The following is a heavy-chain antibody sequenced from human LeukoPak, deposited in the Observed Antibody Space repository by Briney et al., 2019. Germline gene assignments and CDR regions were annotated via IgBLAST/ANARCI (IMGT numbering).Heavy chain of an antibody. CDR2: IYHSGST. V-gene: IGHV4-30-2*01. CDR1: GGSISSGGYS. J-gene: IGHJ4*02. D-gene: IGHD3-3*01. CDR3: ARGPYDFWSGYPIDY. Sequence: PSQTLSLTCAVSGGSISSGGYSWSWIRQPPGKGLEWIGYIYHSGSTNYNPSLKSRVTISVDTSKNQFSLKLSSVTAADTAVYYCARGPYDFWSGYPIDYWGQGTLVTVSS.